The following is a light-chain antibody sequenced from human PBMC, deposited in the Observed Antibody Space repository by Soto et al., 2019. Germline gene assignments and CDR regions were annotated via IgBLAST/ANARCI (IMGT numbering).Light chain of an antibody. CDR2: DVS. CDR1: SNDVGGYNY. Sequence: QSALTQPSSVSGSPGQSVTISCTGTSNDVGGYNYVSWYQQHPGKAPKLMIYDVSNRPSGVSNRFSGSKSGNTASLSISRLQAEDEADYYCSSYTSSSTRVFGTGTKVTVL. J-gene: IGLJ1*01. CDR3: SSYTSSSTRV. V-gene: IGLV2-14*01.